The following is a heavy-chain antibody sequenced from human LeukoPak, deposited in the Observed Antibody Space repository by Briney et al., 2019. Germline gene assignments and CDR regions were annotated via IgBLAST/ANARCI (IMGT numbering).Heavy chain of an antibody. J-gene: IGHJ6*02. Sequence: GGSLRLSCAASGFTFRSYAMHRVRQAPGKGLEWVAVISYDGSNKYYADSVKGRFTISRDNSKNTLYLQTNSLRAEDTAVYYCAKGTPSSSGWLYYGMDVWGQGTTVTVSS. D-gene: IGHD6-19*01. CDR2: ISYDGSNK. CDR1: GFTFRSYA. CDR3: AKGTPSSSGWLYYGMDV. V-gene: IGHV3-30-3*01.